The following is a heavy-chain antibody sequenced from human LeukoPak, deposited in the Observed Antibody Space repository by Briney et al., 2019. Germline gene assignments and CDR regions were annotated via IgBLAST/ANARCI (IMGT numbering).Heavy chain of an antibody. CDR3: ASCGYYYDSSGYLDY. V-gene: IGHV3-23*01. Sequence: GGSLRLSCAASGFTFSSYAMSWVRQAPGKGLEWVSAISGSGGSTYYADSVKGRFTISRDNSKNTLFLQMNSLGAEGTAVYYCASCGYYYDSSGYLDYWGQGTLVTVSS. D-gene: IGHD3-22*01. CDR1: GFTFSSYA. CDR2: ISGSGGST. J-gene: IGHJ4*02.